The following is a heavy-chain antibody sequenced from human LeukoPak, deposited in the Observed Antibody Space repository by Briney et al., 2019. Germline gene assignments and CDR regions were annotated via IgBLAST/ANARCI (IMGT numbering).Heavy chain of an antibody. CDR1: GFTFSDYY. V-gene: IGHV3-11*04. J-gene: IGHJ3*01. CDR3: ARMAYSSEAFDV. D-gene: IGHD6-13*01. Sequence: GGSLRLSCAASGFTFSDYYMSWIRQAPGKWLEWASYISNSGNTIYYADSVKGRFTISRDNAKNSLYLQINSLRAEDTAVYDCARMAYSSEAFDVWGQGTMVTVSS. CDR2: ISNSGNTI.